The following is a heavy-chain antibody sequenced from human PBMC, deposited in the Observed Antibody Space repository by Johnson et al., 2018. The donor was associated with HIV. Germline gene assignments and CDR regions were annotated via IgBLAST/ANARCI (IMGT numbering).Heavy chain of an antibody. CDR3: ARDSAYSSGWYSGAFDI. CDR1: GFTFSDYY. Sequence: VKPGGSLRLSCAASGFTFSDYYMSWIRQAPGKGLEWVSYISSSGNTIFYADSVKGRFTISRDNAKNSLFLQMNSLRAEDTAVYYCARDSAYSSGWYSGAFDIWGQGTMVTVSS. V-gene: IGHV3-11*04. CDR2: ISSSGNTI. D-gene: IGHD6-19*01. J-gene: IGHJ3*02.